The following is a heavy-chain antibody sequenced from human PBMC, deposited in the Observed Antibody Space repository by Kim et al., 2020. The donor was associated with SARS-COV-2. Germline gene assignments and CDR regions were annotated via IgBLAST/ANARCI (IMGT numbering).Heavy chain of an antibody. Sequence: GGSLRLSCAASGFTFSSYDMHWVRQATGKGLEWVSSIGTAGDTYYPGSVKGRFTISRENAKNSLYLQMKSLRAVDTAVYYCARAPPYYYDRKMVLWVRGNYYGMAVWGHGTTFTVSS. CDR2: IGTAGDT. CDR3: ARAPPYYYDRKMVLWVRGNYYGMAV. D-gene: IGHD3-22*01. V-gene: IGHV3-13*01. J-gene: IGHJ6*02. CDR1: GFTFSSYD.